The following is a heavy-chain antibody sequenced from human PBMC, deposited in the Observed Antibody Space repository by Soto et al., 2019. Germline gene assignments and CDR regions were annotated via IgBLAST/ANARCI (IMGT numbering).Heavy chain of an antibody. CDR3: AKGSLGVCSSTSCLYYFDY. Sequence: PGGSLRLSCAASGFTFSSYAMSLVRQAPGKGLEWVSTISDSDATYYADSVKGRFTISRDNSKNTLFLQLNSLRAEDTALYYCAKGSLGVCSSTSCLYYFDYWVQGTLVTVS. D-gene: IGHD2-2*01. CDR2: ISDSDAT. CDR1: GFTFSSYA. V-gene: IGHV3-23*01. J-gene: IGHJ4*02.